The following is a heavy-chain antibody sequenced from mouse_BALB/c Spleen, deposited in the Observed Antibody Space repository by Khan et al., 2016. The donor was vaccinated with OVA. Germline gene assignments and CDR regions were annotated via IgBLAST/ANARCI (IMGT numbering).Heavy chain of an antibody. CDR1: GFTFSTYA. V-gene: IGHV5-9-3*01. CDR3: ARHNYGPFAY. Sequence: EVELVESGGDLVGPGGSLNLSGSASGFTFSTYAMSWVRQTPGRRREWVATFSSSGDYFYYPDGLKGGFTISRDTAKNTLYRQMSSLRSEDTAMYYCARHNYGPFAYWGQGTLVTVSA. J-gene: IGHJ3*01. D-gene: IGHD1-1*01. CDR2: FSSSGDYF.